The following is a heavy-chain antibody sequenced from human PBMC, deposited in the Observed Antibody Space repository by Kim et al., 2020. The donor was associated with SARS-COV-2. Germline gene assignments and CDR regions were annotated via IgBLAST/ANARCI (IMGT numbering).Heavy chain of an antibody. V-gene: IGHV4-4*07. D-gene: IGHD2-15*01. CDR3: ATGPYCSGGSCYSGDY. J-gene: IGHJ4*02. Sequence: SETLSLTCTVSGGSISSYYWSWIRQPAGKGLEWIGRIYTSGSTNYNPSLKSRVTMSVDTSKNQFSLKLSSVTAADTAVYYCATGPYCSGGSCYSGDYWGQGTLVTVSS. CDR1: GGSISSYY. CDR2: IYTSGST.